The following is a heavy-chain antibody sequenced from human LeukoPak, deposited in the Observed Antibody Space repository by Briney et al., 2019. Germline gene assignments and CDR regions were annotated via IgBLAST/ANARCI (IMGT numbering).Heavy chain of an antibody. Sequence: ASVKVSCKASGYTFTSYYIHWVRQAPGQGLEWMGIINPSDGSTSYAQKFQGRVTMTRDMSTSTVYMELSSLRSEDTAVYYCARDPGYYDRSGYQYYYSHMDVWGKGTTVTVSS. J-gene: IGHJ6*03. CDR3: ARDPGYYDRSGYQYYYSHMDV. CDR1: GYTFTSYY. D-gene: IGHD3-22*01. V-gene: IGHV1-46*01. CDR2: INPSDGST.